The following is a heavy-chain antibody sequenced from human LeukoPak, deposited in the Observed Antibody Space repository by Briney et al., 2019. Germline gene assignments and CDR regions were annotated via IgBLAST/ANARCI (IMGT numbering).Heavy chain of an antibody. CDR1: GYSFTDYY. J-gene: IGHJ5*02. V-gene: IGHV1-2*02. D-gene: IGHD2-21*01. Sequence: GASVKVSCKTSGYSFTDYYMHWVRQAPGQGLEWMGWINPNSGGTSSAQKFQGRVTMTRDTSISTVYMEVRWLTSYDTAIYYCARADRLHGGPYLIGPWGQGTLVTVSS. CDR2: INPNSGGT. CDR3: ARADRLHGGPYLIGP.